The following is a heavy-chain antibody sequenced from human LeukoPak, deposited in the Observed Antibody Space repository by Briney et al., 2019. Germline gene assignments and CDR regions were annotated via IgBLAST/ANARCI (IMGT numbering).Heavy chain of an antibody. CDR2: IIPIFGTA. V-gene: IGHV1-69*13. CDR3: ARDSRSSSWYLVLGAFDI. J-gene: IGHJ3*02. CDR1: GGTFSSYA. Sequence: GASVKVSCKASGGTFSSYAISWVRQAPGQGLEWMGGIIPIFGTANYAQKFQGRVTITADESTSTAYMELSSLRSEDTAVYYCARDSRSSSWYLVLGAFDIWGQGTMVTVSS. D-gene: IGHD6-13*01.